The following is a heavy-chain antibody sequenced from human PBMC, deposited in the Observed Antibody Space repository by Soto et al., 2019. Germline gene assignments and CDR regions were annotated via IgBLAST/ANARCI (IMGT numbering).Heavy chain of an antibody. CDR3: ARVLQRPEDAFDI. V-gene: IGHV3-7*01. Sequence: EVQLVESGGGLVQPGGSLRLSCAASGFTLSSYWMTWVRQAPGKGLEWVANIKQDGSEKYYVDSVKGRFTISRDNSKNSLYLQRNSLRAEDTAVYYCARVLQRPEDAFDIWGQGTMITVSS. CDR2: IKQDGSEK. CDR1: GFTLSSYW. J-gene: IGHJ3*02.